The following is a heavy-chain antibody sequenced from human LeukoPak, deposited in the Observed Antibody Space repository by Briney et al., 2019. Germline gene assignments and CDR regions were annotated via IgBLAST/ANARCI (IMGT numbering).Heavy chain of an antibody. Sequence: GGSLRLSCAASGFTFSSYAMRWVRQAPGKGLEWVSAISGSGGSTYHADSVKGRFTISRDNSKNTRYLQMNSLRAEDTAVYYCAKDRRSNGDWGQGTLVTVSS. CDR3: AKDRRSNGD. V-gene: IGHV3-23*01. CDR2: ISGSGGST. CDR1: GFTFSSYA. D-gene: IGHD4-17*01. J-gene: IGHJ4*02.